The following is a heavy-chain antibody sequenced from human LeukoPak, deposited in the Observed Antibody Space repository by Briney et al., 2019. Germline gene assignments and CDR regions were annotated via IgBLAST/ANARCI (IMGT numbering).Heavy chain of an antibody. J-gene: IGHJ4*02. CDR3: ATAPTGTTPGLDY. Sequence: GASVKVSCKASGYTFTSYAMNWVRQAPGQGLEWMGGFDPEDGETIYAQKFQGRVTMTEDTSTDTAYMELSSLRSGDTAVYYCATAPTGTTPGLDYWGQGTLVTVSS. CDR1: GYTFTSYA. V-gene: IGHV1-24*01. CDR2: FDPEDGET. D-gene: IGHD1-7*01.